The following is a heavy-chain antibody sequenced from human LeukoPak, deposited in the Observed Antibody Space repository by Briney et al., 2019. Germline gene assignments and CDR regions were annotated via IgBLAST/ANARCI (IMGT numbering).Heavy chain of an antibody. CDR2: IIPILGIA. CDR3: AATSASVYYYGMDV. V-gene: IGHV1-69*04. Sequence: SVTVSCTASGGTFSSYAMSWVRQAPGQGLEWMGRIIPILGIANYAQKFQGRVTITADKSTSTAYMELSSLRSEDTAVYYCAATSASVYYYGMDVWGQGTTVTVSS. CDR1: GGTFSSYA. D-gene: IGHD5-24*01. J-gene: IGHJ6*02.